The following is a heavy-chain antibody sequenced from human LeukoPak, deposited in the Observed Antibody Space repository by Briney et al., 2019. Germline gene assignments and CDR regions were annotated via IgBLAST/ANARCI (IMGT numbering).Heavy chain of an antibody. V-gene: IGHV5-51*01. CDR1: GYSFTSYW. CDR2: IYPGDSDT. J-gene: IGHJ6*03. Sequence: GESLKISCKGSGYSFTSYWIGWVRQMPGKGLEWMGIIYPGDSDTRYSPSFQGQVTISADKSISTAYLQWSSLKASDTAMYYCARWYSSSWYHTFDYYYMDVWGKGTTVTVSS. CDR3: ARWYSSSWYHTFDYYYMDV. D-gene: IGHD6-13*01.